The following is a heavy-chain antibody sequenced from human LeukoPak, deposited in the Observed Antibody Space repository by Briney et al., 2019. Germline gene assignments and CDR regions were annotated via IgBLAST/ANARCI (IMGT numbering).Heavy chain of an antibody. CDR3: ARFDIVVVPAAIGWFDP. Sequence: SGTLSLTCAVSGGSISSSNWWSWVRQPPGKGLEWIGEIYHSGSTNYNPSLKSRVTISVDKSKNQFSLKLSSVTAADTAVYYCARFDIVVVPAAIGWFDPWGQGTLVTVS. CDR1: GGSISSSNW. J-gene: IGHJ5*02. CDR2: IYHSGST. V-gene: IGHV4-4*02. D-gene: IGHD2-2*01.